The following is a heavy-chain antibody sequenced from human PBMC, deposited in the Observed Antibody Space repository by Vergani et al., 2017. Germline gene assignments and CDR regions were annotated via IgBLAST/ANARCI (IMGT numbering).Heavy chain of an antibody. J-gene: IGHJ6*02. Sequence: EVQLVESGGGLVKPGGSLRLSCAASGFTFSSYEMNWVRQAPGKGLEWVSYISSSGSTIYYADSVKGRFTISRDNAKNSLYLQMNSLRAEDTAVYYCARDGRSGSYGEYYYYYYGMDVWGQGTTVTVSS. CDR2: ISSSGSTI. CDR1: GFTFSSYE. CDR3: ARDGRSGSYGEYYYYYYGMDV. V-gene: IGHV3-48*03. D-gene: IGHD1-26*01.